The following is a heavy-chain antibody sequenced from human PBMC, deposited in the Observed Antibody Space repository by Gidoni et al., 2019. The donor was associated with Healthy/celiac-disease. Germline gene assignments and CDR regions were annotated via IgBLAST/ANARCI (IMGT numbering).Heavy chain of an antibody. Sequence: EVQLVQSGAAVKKPGASLKISCKGSGYSFTSSWIGWVRQMPGKGLEWMGIIYPGDSDTRYSPSFQGQVTISADKSISTAYLQWSSLKASDTAMYYCARLWPEIAAAGTGSLDYWGQGTLVTVSX. CDR2: IYPGDSDT. CDR1: GYSFTSSW. CDR3: ARLWPEIAAAGTGSLDY. J-gene: IGHJ4*02. V-gene: IGHV5-51*01. D-gene: IGHD6-13*01.